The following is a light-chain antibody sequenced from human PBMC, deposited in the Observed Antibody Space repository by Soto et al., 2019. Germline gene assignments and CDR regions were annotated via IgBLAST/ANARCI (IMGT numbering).Light chain of an antibody. Sequence: EVVLTQSPVTLSLSPGERATLSCRASQSVGSPYLAWYQQKPGQPPRLLIYGASNRAPDIPDRFIGSGSGTEFTLTIARLAPEDFAMYYCHQYGNSPFPFGPGTKVDV. J-gene: IGKJ3*01. CDR2: GAS. CDR3: HQYGNSPFP. V-gene: IGKV3-20*01. CDR1: QSVGSPY.